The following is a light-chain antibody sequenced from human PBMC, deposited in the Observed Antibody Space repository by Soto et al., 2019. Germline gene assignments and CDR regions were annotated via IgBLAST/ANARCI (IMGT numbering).Light chain of an antibody. CDR3: QQYYTYSKT. Sequence: DIQMTQSPSTLSASVGDRVTITCRASQSLSSWLAWYQQKSGKVPRLLIYDFSSLESVVPSRFSGSGSGTEFTLTITSLQPDDFATYYCQQYYTYSKTFGGGTKVDIK. J-gene: IGKJ4*01. V-gene: IGKV1-5*01. CDR2: DFS. CDR1: QSLSSW.